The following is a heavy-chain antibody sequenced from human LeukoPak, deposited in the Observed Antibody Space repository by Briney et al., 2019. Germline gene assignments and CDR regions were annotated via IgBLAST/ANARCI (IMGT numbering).Heavy chain of an antibody. J-gene: IGHJ4*02. V-gene: IGHV1-2*02. D-gene: IGHD2-2*01. CDR3: ARELVPALKFGY. CDR2: INPNSGGT. Sequence: ASVKVSCKASGYTFTGYYMHWLRQAPGQGLEWMGWINPNSGGTNYAQKFQGRVTMTRDTSISTAYMGLSRLRSDDTAVYYCARELVPALKFGYWGQGTLVTVSS. CDR1: GYTFTGYY.